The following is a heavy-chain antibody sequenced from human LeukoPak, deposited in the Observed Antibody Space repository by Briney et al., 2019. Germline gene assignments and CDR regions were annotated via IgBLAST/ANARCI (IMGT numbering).Heavy chain of an antibody. CDR1: GFTFSSYR. J-gene: IGHJ3*02. CDR2: INQEGSQN. D-gene: IGHD5-24*01. V-gene: IGHV3-7*01. CDR3: ARDADLGATITGAFDI. Sequence: GGSLRLSCAASGFTFSSYRMSWVRRAPGKGLEWVASINQEGSQNYYVDSVKGRFTISRDNTKKSLYLQINRLRFDDTAVYYCARDADLGATITGAFDIWGQGTLVIVSS.